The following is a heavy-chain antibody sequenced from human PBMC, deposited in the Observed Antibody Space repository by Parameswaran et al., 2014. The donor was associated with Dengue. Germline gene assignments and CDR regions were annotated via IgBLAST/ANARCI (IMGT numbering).Heavy chain of an antibody. Sequence: ESLKISCAASGFTFSSYAMSWVRQAPGKGLEWVSAISGSGGSTYYADSVKGRFTISRDNSKNTLYLQMNSLRAEDTAVYYCAKALITMVRGVIPYYFDYWGQGTLVTVSS. V-gene: IGHV3-23*01. J-gene: IGHJ4*02. CDR3: AKALITMVRGVIPYYFDY. D-gene: IGHD3-10*01. CDR1: GFTFSSYA. CDR2: ISGSGGST.